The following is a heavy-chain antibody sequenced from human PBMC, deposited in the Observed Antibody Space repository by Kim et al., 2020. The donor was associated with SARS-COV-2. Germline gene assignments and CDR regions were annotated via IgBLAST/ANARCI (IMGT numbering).Heavy chain of an antibody. J-gene: IGHJ4*02. CDR2: TT. V-gene: IGHV3-15*01. Sequence: TTDYAAPVKGRLTISRDDSKNTLYLQMNSLKTGDTAVYYCTTAQKGQFDYWGQGTLVTVSS. CDR3: TTAQKGQFDY.